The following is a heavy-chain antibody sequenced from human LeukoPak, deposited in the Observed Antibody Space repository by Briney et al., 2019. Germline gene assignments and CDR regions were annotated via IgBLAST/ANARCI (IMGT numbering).Heavy chain of an antibody. J-gene: IGHJ6*03. CDR3: ARGHGTTFPYYMDV. V-gene: IGHV1-2*02. CDR2: INPNSGGT. D-gene: IGHD1-7*01. Sequence: GASVQVSCKVSGHSLIDLSMHWVRQGPGKGLEWMGWINPNSGGTNYAQKFQGRVTMTRDTSISTAYMELSRLRSDDTAVYYCARGHGTTFPYYMDVWGKGTTVTVSS. CDR1: GHSLIDLS.